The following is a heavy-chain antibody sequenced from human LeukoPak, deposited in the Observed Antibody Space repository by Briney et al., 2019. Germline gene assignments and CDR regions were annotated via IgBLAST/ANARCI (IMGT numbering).Heavy chain of an antibody. D-gene: IGHD3-9*01. Sequence: GGSLRLSCAASGFTFSSYSMNWVRQAPGKGLEWVSSISSSSSYINYADSVKGRFTISRDNAKNSLYLQMNSLRAEDTAVYYCAKDRAKSLTGYEYYFDYWGQGTRVTVSS. CDR1: GFTFSSYS. J-gene: IGHJ4*02. CDR3: AKDRAKSLTGYEYYFDY. CDR2: ISSSSSYI. V-gene: IGHV3-21*01.